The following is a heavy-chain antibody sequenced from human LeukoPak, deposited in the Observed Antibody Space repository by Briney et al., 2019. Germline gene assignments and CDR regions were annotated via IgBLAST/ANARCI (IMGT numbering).Heavy chain of an antibody. Sequence: PMASVKVSCKASGYTFTGYYMHWVRQAPGQGLEWMGWINTNTGYPTYAQGFTGRFVFSLDTSVSTAYLQISSLKAEDTAVYYCARVIAAAYYYYYMDVWGKGTTVTVSS. V-gene: IGHV7-4-1*02. J-gene: IGHJ6*03. CDR3: ARVIAAAYYYYYMDV. D-gene: IGHD6-13*01. CDR1: GYTFTGYY. CDR2: INTNTGYP.